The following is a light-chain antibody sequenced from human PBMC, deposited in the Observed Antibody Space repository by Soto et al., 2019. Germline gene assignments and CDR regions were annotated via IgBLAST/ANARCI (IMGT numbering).Light chain of an antibody. V-gene: IGLV2-14*01. CDR1: SSDIGGYNF. Sequence: QSALTQPASVSGSPGQSITIACTGTSSDIGGYNFVSWYQQHPGKAPKLLIYDVGNRPSGVSNRFSGSKSGNTASLTISGLQAEDEDHYYCHSYSTVSTYVFGTGTKVTVL. CDR2: DVG. CDR3: HSYSTVSTYV. J-gene: IGLJ1*01.